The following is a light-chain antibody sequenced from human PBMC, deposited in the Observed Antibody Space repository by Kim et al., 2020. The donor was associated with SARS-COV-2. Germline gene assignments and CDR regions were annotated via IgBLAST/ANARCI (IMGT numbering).Light chain of an antibody. CDR3: QQNYSASRT. CDR2: TAS. J-gene: IGKJ1*01. V-gene: IGKV1-39*01. CDR1: QDISRY. Sequence: DIPMTQSPSSLSASVGDRVTITCRASQDISRYLNWYQQKPGKAPKLLIYTASSLQSGVPSRFTGSGSETDFTLTISSLQPEDFATYYGQQNYSASRTFGQGTKVDIK.